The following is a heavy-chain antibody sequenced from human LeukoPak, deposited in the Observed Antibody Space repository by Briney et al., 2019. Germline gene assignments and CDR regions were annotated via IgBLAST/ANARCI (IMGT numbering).Heavy chain of an antibody. V-gene: IGHV4-39*07. Sequence: PSETLSLTCTVSGGSISSSSYYWGWIRQPPGKGLEWIGSIYYSGSTYYNPSLKSRVTISVDTSKNQFSLKLSSVTAADTAVYYCASLTIGIAAARGAFDIWGQGTMVTVSS. J-gene: IGHJ3*02. CDR2: IYYSGST. CDR1: GGSISSSSYY. D-gene: IGHD6-13*01. CDR3: ASLTIGIAAARGAFDI.